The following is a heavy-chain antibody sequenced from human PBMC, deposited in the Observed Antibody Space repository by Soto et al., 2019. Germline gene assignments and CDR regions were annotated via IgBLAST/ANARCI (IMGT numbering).Heavy chain of an antibody. CDR1: GGSISSGDYY. D-gene: IGHD4-17*01. V-gene: IGHV4-30-4*01. Sequence: SETLSLTCTVSGGSISSGDYYWSWIRQPPGKGLEWIGYIYYSGSTYYNPSLKSRVTISVDTSKNQFSLKLNSVTAADTAVYKCGSCGYYGELFDPWGQGTLVTVSS. CDR2: IYYSGST. J-gene: IGHJ5*02. CDR3: GSCGYYGELFDP.